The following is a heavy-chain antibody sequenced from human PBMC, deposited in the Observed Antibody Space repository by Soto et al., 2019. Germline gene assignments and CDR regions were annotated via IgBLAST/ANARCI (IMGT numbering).Heavy chain of an antibody. CDR2: INPSGGST. D-gene: IGHD5-18*01. J-gene: IGHJ3*02. Sequence: ASVKVSCKASGYTFTSYYMHWVRQAPGQGLEWMGIINPSGGSTSYAQKFQGRVTMTRDTSISTAYMELSRLRSDDTAVYYCARDRPYSYGTYDAFXIWGQGTMVXVSS. V-gene: IGHV1-46*01. CDR1: GYTFTSYY. CDR3: ARDRPYSYGTYDAFXI.